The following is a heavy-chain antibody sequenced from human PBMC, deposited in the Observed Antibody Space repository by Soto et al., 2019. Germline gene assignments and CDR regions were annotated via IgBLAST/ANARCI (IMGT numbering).Heavy chain of an antibody. CDR2: IYYSGST. J-gene: IGHJ5*02. V-gene: IGHV4-31*11. CDR1: GGSISSGGYS. D-gene: IGHD3-10*01. Sequence: SETLSLTCAVSGGSISSGGYSWSWIRQPPGKGLEWIGYIYYSGSTYYNPSLKSRVTISVDTSKNQFSLKLSSVTAADTAVYYCARARPIRGWAGWFDPWGQGTLVTVSS. CDR3: ARARPIRGWAGWFDP.